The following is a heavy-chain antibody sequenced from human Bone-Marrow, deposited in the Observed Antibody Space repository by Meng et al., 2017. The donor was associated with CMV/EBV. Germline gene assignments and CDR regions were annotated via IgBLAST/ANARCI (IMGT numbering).Heavy chain of an antibody. CDR3: ARSGPTNYDPGIAVAGARDPYYYYGMDV. Sequence: GSLRLSCTVSGGSISSYYWSWIRQPPGKGLEWIGYIYYSGSTNYNPSLKSRVTISVDTSKNQFSLKLSSVTAADTAVYYCARSGPTNYDPGIAVAGARDPYYYYGMDVWGQGNTVTVSS. CDR1: GGSISSYY. J-gene: IGHJ6*02. D-gene: IGHD6-19*01. CDR2: IYYSGST. V-gene: IGHV4-59*01.